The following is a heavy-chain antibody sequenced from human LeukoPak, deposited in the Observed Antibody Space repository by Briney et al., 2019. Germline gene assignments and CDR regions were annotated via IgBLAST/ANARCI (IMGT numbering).Heavy chain of an antibody. CDR2: VNPEDGQR. CDR1: GYSLTELS. J-gene: IGHJ3*02. CDR3: ATPGEYYYDSSGYYTAFDI. D-gene: IGHD3-22*01. V-gene: IGHV1-24*01. Sequence: ASVKVSCKVSGYSLTELSMHWVRQAPGKGLEWMGGVNPEDGQRIYEQKFQGRVTMTEDTSTDTAYMELSSLRSEDTAVYYCATPGEYYYDSSGYYTAFDIWGQGTMVTVSS.